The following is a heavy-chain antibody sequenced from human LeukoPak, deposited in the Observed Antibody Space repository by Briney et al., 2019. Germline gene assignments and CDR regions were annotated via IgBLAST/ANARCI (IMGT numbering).Heavy chain of an antibody. CDR3: ARVKSSSEGYYFDY. V-gene: IGHV1-8*01. Sequence: ASVKVSCKASGYTFTSYDINWVRQATGQGLGWMGWMNPNSGNTGYAQKFQGGVTMTRNTSISTAYMELSSLRSEDTAVYYCARVKSSSEGYYFDYWGQGTLVTVSS. CDR2: MNPNSGNT. J-gene: IGHJ4*02. D-gene: IGHD2-2*01. CDR1: GYTFTSYD.